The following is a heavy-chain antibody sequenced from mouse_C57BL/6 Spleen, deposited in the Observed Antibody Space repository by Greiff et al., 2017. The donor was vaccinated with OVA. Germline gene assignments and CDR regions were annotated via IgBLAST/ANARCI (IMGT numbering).Heavy chain of an antibody. CDR1: GYTFTSYD. J-gene: IGHJ3*01. CDR2: IYPRDGST. D-gene: IGHD2-13*01. V-gene: IGHV1-85*01. Sequence: VKLMESGPELVKPGASVKLSCKASGYTFTSYDINWVKQRPGQGLEWIGWIYPRDGSTKYNEKFKGKATLTVDTSSSTAYMELHSLASEDSAVYFCARGGECEGFAYWGQGTLVTVSA. CDR3: ARGGECEGFAY.